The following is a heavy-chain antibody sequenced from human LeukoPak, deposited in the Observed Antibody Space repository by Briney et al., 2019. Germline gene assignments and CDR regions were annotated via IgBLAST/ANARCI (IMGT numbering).Heavy chain of an antibody. Sequence: GGSLRLSCAASGFTFSSYWMSWVRQAPGKGLEWVANIKQDGSEKYYVDSVKGRFTISRDNAKNSLYLQMNSLRAEDTAVYYCARAAGYSSSWYGDSGNWFDPWGQGTLVTVSS. CDR1: GFTFSSYW. D-gene: IGHD6-13*01. V-gene: IGHV3-7*01. CDR3: ARAAGYSSSWYGDSGNWFDP. J-gene: IGHJ5*02. CDR2: IKQDGSEK.